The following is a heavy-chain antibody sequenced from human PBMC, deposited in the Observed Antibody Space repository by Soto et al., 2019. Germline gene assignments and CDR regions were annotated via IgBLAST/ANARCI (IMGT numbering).Heavy chain of an antibody. CDR3: ANYYGDYAGGEFFQH. V-gene: IGHV3-23*01. Sequence: EVQLLESGGDLVQPGGSLRLSCALSGFTFSNYAMNWVRQAPGKGLEWVSAITGSGRSTYYAESVKGRFTISRDNSKKTLYLQMNSLRAEDTAVYYCANYYGDYAGGEFFQHWGQGTLVTVSS. D-gene: IGHD4-17*01. J-gene: IGHJ1*01. CDR2: ITGSGRST. CDR1: GFTFSNYA.